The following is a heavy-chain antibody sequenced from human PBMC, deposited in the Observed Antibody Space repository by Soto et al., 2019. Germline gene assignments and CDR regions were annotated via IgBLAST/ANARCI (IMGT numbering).Heavy chain of an antibody. CDR1: GFTFSSYA. CDR3: VKGGPIRVSGNAY. CDR2: ILGGSGKT. D-gene: IGHD2-2*02. Sequence: EVQLLESGGGLVQPGGSLRLSCAASGFTFSSYAMTWVRQAPGKGLEWVALILGGSGKTYYADSVKGRFTISRNNSKNTLYLRIYRPRPDDSARDSSVKGGPIRVSGNAYLGQGTLVTVSS. V-gene: IGHV3-23*01. J-gene: IGHJ4*02.